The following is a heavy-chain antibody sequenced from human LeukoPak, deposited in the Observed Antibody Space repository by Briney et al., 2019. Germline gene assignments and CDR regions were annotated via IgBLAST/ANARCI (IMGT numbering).Heavy chain of an antibody. CDR1: GFTFSSYA. CDR2: ISYDGSNK. J-gene: IGHJ4*02. Sequence: PGGSLRLSCAASGFTFSSYAMHWVRQAPGKGLEWVAVISYDGSNKYYADSVKGRFTISRDNSKNTLYLQMNSLRAEDTAVYYCARDLGYCSSTSCYGFDYWGQGTLATVSS. V-gene: IGHV3-30-3*01. CDR3: ARDLGYCSSTSCYGFDY. D-gene: IGHD2-2*01.